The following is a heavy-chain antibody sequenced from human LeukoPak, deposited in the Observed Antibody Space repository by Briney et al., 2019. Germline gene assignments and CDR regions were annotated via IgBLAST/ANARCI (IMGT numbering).Heavy chain of an antibody. V-gene: IGHV4-34*01. CDR1: GGSFSGYY. CDR3: ARERPGSSGWRQKNWFDP. J-gene: IGHJ5*02. Sequence: PSETLSLTCAVYGGSFSGYYWSWIRQPPGKGLEWIGEINHSGSTNYNPSLKSRVTISVDTSKNQFSLKLSSVTAADTAVYYCARERPGSSGWRQKNWFDPWGQGTLVTVSS. CDR2: INHSGST. D-gene: IGHD6-19*01.